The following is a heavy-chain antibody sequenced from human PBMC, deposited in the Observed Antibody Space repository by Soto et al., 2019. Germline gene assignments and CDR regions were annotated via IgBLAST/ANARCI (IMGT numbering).Heavy chain of an antibody. V-gene: IGHV3-30*18. D-gene: IGHD6-6*01. CDR1: GFTFSSYG. J-gene: IGHJ4*02. CDR2: ISYDGSNK. CDR3: AKDRPHPIAARLY. Sequence: GGSLRLSCAASGFTFSSYGMHWVRQAPGKGLEWVAVISYDGSNKYYADSVKGRFTISRDNSKNTLYLQMNSLRAEDTAVYYCAKDRPHPIAARLYWGQGTLVTVSS.